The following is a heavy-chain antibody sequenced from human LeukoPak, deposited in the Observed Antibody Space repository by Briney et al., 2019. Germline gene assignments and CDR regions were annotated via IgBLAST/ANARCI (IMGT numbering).Heavy chain of an antibody. CDR2: IHYTGTT. V-gene: IGHV4-59*01. Sequence: SETLSLTCTVSGDSITSYHWSWIRQPPGKGPEWIGFIHYTGTTNYSPSLRSRVTISVDTSKNQFSLKLSSVTAAGTAVYYCARGVVRGVTLYYYYGMDVWGQGTTVTVSS. CDR3: ARGVVRGVTLYYYYGMDV. D-gene: IGHD3-10*01. CDR1: GDSITSYH. J-gene: IGHJ6*02.